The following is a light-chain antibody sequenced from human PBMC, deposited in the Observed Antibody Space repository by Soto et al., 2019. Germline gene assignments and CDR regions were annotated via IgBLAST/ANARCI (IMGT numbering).Light chain of an antibody. Sequence: DIVLTQSPDFLGVSLGARATINGRSSQSLFSIPTKLHLLSCVQKKPGQPPRPLIYSASVRQPGVPGRFSGSGSGTNFTLTIDNLQPEDVAEYYCQQHFSLIVTFGVGTTVYI. CDR2: SAS. CDR1: QSLFSIPTKLHL. J-gene: IGKJ4*01. CDR3: QQHFSLIVT. V-gene: IGKV4-1*01.